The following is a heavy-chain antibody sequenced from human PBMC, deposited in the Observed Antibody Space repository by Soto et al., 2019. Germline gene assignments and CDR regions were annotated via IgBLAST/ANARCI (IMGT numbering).Heavy chain of an antibody. CDR1: GGTLSTNA. CDR3: ARGGFVAGLYNAMDA. D-gene: IGHD6-19*01. Sequence: QVQLVQSGAEVKKPGSSVKVSCKASGGTLSTNAISWVRQAPGQGREWMGAIIPMFGSPKYAQNFQGRVTITADNPTSTVYMEMISLTSADTAVYYCARGGFVAGLYNAMDAWGQGTTVAVTS. V-gene: IGHV1-69*06. CDR2: IIPMFGSP. J-gene: IGHJ6*02.